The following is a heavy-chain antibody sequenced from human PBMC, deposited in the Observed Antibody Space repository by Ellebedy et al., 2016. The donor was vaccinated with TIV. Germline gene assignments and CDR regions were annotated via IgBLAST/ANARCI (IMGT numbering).Heavy chain of an antibody. D-gene: IGHD3-3*01. V-gene: IGHV4-59*02. J-gene: IGHJ6*02. CDR2: ISYSGSP. CDR3: TRGLLYYDFWSGYYKGAGDYYYGMDV. Sequence: SETLSLTCTVSGVSVSSSYWSWVRQPPGKGLEWIGFISYSGSPNYNPSLKSRVTIAVDTSKNQFSLKLSSVTAADTAVYYCTRGLLYYDFWSGYYKGAGDYYYGMDVWGQGTTVTVSS. CDR1: GVSVSSSY.